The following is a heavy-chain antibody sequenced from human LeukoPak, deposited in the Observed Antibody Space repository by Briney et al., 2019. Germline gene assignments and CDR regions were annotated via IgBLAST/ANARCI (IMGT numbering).Heavy chain of an antibody. CDR3: ARAGGSYYYYMDV. Sequence: ASVKVSCKASGGTFSSYAISWVRQAPGQGLEWMERIIPIFGTANYAQKFQGRVTITTDESTSTAYMELSSLRSEDTAVYYCARAGGSYYYYMDVWGKGTTVTVSS. J-gene: IGHJ6*03. CDR2: IIPIFGTA. V-gene: IGHV1-69*05. CDR1: GGTFSSYA.